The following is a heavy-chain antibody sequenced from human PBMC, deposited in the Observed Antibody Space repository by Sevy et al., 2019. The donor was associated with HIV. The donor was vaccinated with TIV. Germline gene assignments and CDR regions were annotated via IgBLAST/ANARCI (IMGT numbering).Heavy chain of an antibody. V-gene: IGHV3-74*01. CDR1: GFTFSSYW. CDR3: ARDLLYYDILTVYYTTDYYGMDV. J-gene: IGHJ6*02. Sequence: GGSLRLSCAASGFTFSSYWMHWVRQAPGKGLVWVSRINSDGSSTCYADSVKGRFTISRDNAKNTLYLQMNSLRAEDTAVYYCARDLLYYDILTVYYTTDYYGMDVWGQGTTVTVSS. CDR2: INSDGSST. D-gene: IGHD3-9*01.